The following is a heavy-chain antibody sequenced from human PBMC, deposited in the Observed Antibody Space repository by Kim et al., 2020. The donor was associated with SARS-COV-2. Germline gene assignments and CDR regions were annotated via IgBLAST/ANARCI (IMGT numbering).Heavy chain of an antibody. D-gene: IGHD6-19*01. V-gene: IGHV3-23*01. Sequence: YADSVRGRFTISRDNSKNTLYLQMNDLSAEDTALDYCTKSPYSSGWFGDYWGQGTLVTVSS. J-gene: IGHJ4*02. CDR3: TKSPYSSGWFGDY.